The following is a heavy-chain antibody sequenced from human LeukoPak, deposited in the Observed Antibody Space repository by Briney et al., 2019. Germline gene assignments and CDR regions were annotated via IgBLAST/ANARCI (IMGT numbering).Heavy chain of an antibody. V-gene: IGHV3-53*01. CDR3: ARGDDSGYYDYFDY. J-gene: IGHJ4*02. CDR2: IYTGGNT. Sequence: GGSLRLSCAASGFTVDSNYLSWVRQAPGKGLEWVSTIYTGGNTYYAASVKGRFTISRDFSRNTVFLHMNSLRAEDTAMYYCARGDDSGYYDYFDYWGQGALVTVSS. D-gene: IGHD3-22*01. CDR1: GFTVDSNY.